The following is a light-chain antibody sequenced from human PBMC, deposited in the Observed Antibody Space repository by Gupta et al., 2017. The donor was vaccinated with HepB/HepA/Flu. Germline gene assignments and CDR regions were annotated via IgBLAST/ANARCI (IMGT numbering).Light chain of an antibody. V-gene: IGLV2-23*02. Sequence: QSALTQPASVSGSPGQSITLSCTGTSSDVGSYKLVSCYQQHPGKAPKLMIYEVSERPSGVSNRFFGSKSGNTASLTISGLQAEDEADYYCCSYVGSRTVLFGGGTKVTVL. CDR2: EVS. CDR1: SSDVGSYKL. CDR3: CSYVGSRTVL. J-gene: IGLJ2*01.